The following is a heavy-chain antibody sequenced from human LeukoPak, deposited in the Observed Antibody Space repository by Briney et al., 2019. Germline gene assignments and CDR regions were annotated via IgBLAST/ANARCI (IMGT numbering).Heavy chain of an antibody. V-gene: IGHV1-18*01. CDR1: GYTFTSYG. Sequence: ASVKVSCKASGYTFTSYGISWVRQAPGQGLEWMGRISAYNGNTNYAQKLQGRVTMTTDTSTSTAYMELRSLRSDDTAVYYCARDPRYYYVSSGYWYYFDYWGQGTLVTVSS. D-gene: IGHD3-22*01. CDR3: ARDPRYYYVSSGYWYYFDY. J-gene: IGHJ4*02. CDR2: ISAYNGNT.